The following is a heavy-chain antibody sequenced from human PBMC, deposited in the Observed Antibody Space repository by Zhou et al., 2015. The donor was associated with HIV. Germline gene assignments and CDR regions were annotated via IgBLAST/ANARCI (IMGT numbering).Heavy chain of an antibody. D-gene: IGHD3-16*02. J-gene: IGHJ4*02. CDR3: ARDRAFTNDYVWGSYRPHFDY. CDR1: GYTFTSYG. CDR2: ISAYNGNT. Sequence: QVQLVQSGAEVKKPGASVKVSCKASGYTFTSYGISWVRQAPGQGLEWMGWISAYNGNTNYAQKLQGRVTMTTDTSTSTAYMELRSLRSDDTAVYYCARDRAFTNDYVWGSYRPHFDYWGQGTLVTVSS. V-gene: IGHV1-18*01.